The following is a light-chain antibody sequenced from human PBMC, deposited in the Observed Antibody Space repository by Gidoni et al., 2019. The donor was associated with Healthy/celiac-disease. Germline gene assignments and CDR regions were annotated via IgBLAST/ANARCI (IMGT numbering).Light chain of an antibody. CDR1: SSNIGAGYD. V-gene: IGLV1-40*01. CDR3: QSYDSSLGVV. J-gene: IGLJ2*01. Sequence: PGQGVPIPCTGSSSNIGAGYDVHWYQQLPGTAPKLLIYGNSNRPSWVPDRFSGSKSGTSASRAISGLQAEDEADYCCQSYDSSLGVVFGGGTKLTVL. CDR2: GNS.